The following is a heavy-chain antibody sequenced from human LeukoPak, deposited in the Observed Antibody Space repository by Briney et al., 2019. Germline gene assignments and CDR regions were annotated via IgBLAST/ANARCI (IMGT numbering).Heavy chain of an antibody. CDR3: SRDGPRDYDILTALDY. D-gene: IGHD3-9*01. J-gene: IGHJ4*02. CDR2: ISYGGDNK. Sequence: GTSLRLSCAASGFNFQIYAMHWVRQAPGKGLEWVAIISYGGDNKYYADSVKGRFTISRDNSKSMPYLQMNGLRPKDTAVYYCSRDGPRDYDILTALDYWGQGTVVSVSS. CDR1: GFNFQIYA. V-gene: IGHV3-30*04.